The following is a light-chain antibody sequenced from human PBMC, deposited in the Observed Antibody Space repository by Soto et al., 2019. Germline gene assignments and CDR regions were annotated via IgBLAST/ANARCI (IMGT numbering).Light chain of an antibody. CDR3: QQNYRATPWT. CDR2: AAS. J-gene: IGKJ1*01. CDR1: QTIIGY. Sequence: DIQMTQSPSSLSASIGDSVTITCRASQTIIGYLNWYQQKPGKAPRLLINAASNLQSGVPSRFRGSGSGTDFTLNISSLQPDDFATYYCQQNYRATPWTFGQGTKVDIK. V-gene: IGKV1-39*01.